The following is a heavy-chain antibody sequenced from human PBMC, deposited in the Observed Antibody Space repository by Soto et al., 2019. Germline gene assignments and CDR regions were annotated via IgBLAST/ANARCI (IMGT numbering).Heavy chain of an antibody. J-gene: IGHJ4*02. V-gene: IGHV4-34*01. CDR2: INHSGST. Sequence: SETLSLTCAVYGGSFSGYYWSWIRQPPGKGLEWIGEINHSGSTNYNPSLKSRVTISVDTSKNQSSLKLSSVTAADTAVYYCARPRYDYWGQGTLVTVSS. CDR3: ARPRYDY. D-gene: IGHD3-16*02. CDR1: GGSFSGYY.